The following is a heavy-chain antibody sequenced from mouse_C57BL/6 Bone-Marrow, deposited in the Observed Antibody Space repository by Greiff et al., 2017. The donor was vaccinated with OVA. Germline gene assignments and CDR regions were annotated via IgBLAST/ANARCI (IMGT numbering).Heavy chain of an antibody. CDR1: GYTFTSYG. CDR3: AREKNAMDY. V-gene: IGHV1-81*01. CDR2: IYPRSGNT. Sequence: VQLQQSGAELARPGASVKLSCKASGYTFTSYGISWVKQRTGQGLEWIGEIYPRSGNTYYNEKFKGKATLTADKSSRTAYMELRSLTSEDSAVYFCAREKNAMDYWGQGTSVTVSS. J-gene: IGHJ4*01.